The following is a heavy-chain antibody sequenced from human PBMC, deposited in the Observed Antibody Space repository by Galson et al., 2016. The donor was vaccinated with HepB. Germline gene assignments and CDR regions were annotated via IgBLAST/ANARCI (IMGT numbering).Heavy chain of an antibody. CDR1: GAYISSSNW. J-gene: IGHJ3*02. Sequence: SETLSLTCTVSGAYISSSNWWSWVRQPPGKGLEWVGYIFHSGSTNHNPSLKSRVTMSLDTSKNQLSLKLSSVTAADTAVYYCARSNYFASDIWGQGTMVIVSS. D-gene: IGHD1-7*01. V-gene: IGHV4-4*02. CDR3: ARSNYFASDI. CDR2: IFHSGST.